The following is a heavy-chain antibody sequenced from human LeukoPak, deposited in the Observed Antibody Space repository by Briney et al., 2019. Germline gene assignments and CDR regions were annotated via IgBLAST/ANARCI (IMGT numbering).Heavy chain of an antibody. Sequence: ASVKVSCKASGGTFSSYAISWVRQAPGQGLEWMGGIIPIFGTANYAQKFQGRVTITADESTSTAYMELSSLRSEDTAVYYCARTNIVVVPAAPVNYGMDVWGQGTTVTVSS. CDR2: IIPIFGTA. CDR1: GGTFSSYA. J-gene: IGHJ6*02. CDR3: ARTNIVVVPAAPVNYGMDV. V-gene: IGHV1-69*13. D-gene: IGHD2-2*01.